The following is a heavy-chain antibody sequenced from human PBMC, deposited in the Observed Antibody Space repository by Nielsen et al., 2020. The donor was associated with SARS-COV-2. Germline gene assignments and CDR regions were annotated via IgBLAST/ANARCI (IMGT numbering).Heavy chain of an antibody. D-gene: IGHD3-3*01. V-gene: IGHV4-61*08. CDR1: GASVNSGESS. Sequence: SETLSLTCTISGASVNSGESSWAWIRQPPGKGLEWIAYVYNRGSDYNPSLKSRVTISMDTSKNQVSLKLTSATAADTAVYFCASGHFGVWGQGTLVIVSS. CDR2: VYNRGS. J-gene: IGHJ4*02. CDR3: ASGHFGV.